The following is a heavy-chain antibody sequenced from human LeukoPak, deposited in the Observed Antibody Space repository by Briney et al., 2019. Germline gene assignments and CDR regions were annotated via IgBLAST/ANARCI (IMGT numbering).Heavy chain of an antibody. CDR1: GFTFSSYE. Sequence: GGSLRLSCAASGFTFSSYEMNWVRQAPGKGLEWVSYISSSSSTIYYADSVKGRFTISRDNAKNSLYLQMNSLRAEDTAVYYCARDRASDVVDDDAFDIWGQGTMVTVSS. J-gene: IGHJ3*02. V-gene: IGHV3-48*01. D-gene: IGHD2-21*01. CDR2: ISSSSSTI. CDR3: ARDRASDVVDDDAFDI.